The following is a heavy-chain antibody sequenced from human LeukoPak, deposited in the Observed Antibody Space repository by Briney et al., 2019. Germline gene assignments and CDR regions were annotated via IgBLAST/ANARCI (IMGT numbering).Heavy chain of an antibody. D-gene: IGHD4-11*01. CDR2: ISAYNGNT. J-gene: IGHJ6*02. CDR1: GYTFTSYG. V-gene: IGHV1-18*01. Sequence: VASVKVSCKASGYTFTSYGISWVRQAPGQGLEWMGWISAYNGNTNYAQKLQGRVTMTRNTSISTAYMELSSLRSEDTAVYYCARVYGNYYPFYYYGMDVWGQGTTVTVSS. CDR3: ARVYGNYYPFYYYGMDV.